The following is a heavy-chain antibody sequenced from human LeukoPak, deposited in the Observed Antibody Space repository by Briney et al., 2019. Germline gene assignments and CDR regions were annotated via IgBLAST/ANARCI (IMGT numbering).Heavy chain of an antibody. CDR2: ISGSGGST. J-gene: IGHJ4*02. Sequence: GGSLRLSCAAYGFTFSSYAMSWVRQAPGKGLEWVSAISGSGGSTYYADSVKGRFTISRDNSKNTLYLQMNSLRAEDTAVYYCAREAHYDSSGYYLGYWGQGTLVTVSS. CDR3: AREAHYDSSGYYLGY. CDR1: GFTFSSYA. V-gene: IGHV3-23*01. D-gene: IGHD3-22*01.